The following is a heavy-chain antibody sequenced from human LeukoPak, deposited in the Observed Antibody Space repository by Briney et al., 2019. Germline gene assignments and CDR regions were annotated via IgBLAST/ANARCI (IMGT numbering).Heavy chain of an antibody. D-gene: IGHD4-11*01. Sequence: GGSLRLSCAASGFTFDDYAMHWVWQAPGKGLEWVSGISWNSGSIGYADSVKGRFTISRDNAKNSLYLQMNSLRAEDTALYYCAKLSNGRAFDIWGQGTMVTVSS. CDR3: AKLSNGRAFDI. CDR1: GFTFDDYA. J-gene: IGHJ3*02. CDR2: ISWNSGSI. V-gene: IGHV3-9*01.